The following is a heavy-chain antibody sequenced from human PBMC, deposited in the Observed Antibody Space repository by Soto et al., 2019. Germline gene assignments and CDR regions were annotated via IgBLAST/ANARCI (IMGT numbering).Heavy chain of an antibody. J-gene: IGHJ5*02. V-gene: IGHV4-30-4*01. D-gene: IGHD2-21*02. CDR2: IYYSGST. CDR3: ASAILAYCGGDCYSGWFDP. CDR1: GGSISSGDYY. Sequence: QVQLQESGPGLVKPSQTLSLTCTVSGGSISSGDYYWSWIRQPPGKGLEWIGYIYYSGSTYYNPSXXRRVTLSVDTXXNXFXXKLSSVTAADTAVYHCASAILAYCGGDCYSGWFDPWGQGTLVTVSS.